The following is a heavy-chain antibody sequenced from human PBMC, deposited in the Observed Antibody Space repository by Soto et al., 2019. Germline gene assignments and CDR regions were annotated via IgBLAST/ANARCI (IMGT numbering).Heavy chain of an antibody. CDR1: GGSVSSGSWY. Sequence: PSGTLSLTCTVSGGSVSSGSWYWIWIRGPPGKGLEWIGYIYYSGSTNYNPSLKSRVTISVDTSKNQFSLKLSSVTAADPAVYYCARTMVGARAGYFDYWGRGTLVTVSS. J-gene: IGHJ4*02. V-gene: IGHV4-61*01. CDR3: ARTMVGARAGYFDY. CDR2: IYYSGST. D-gene: IGHD1-26*01.